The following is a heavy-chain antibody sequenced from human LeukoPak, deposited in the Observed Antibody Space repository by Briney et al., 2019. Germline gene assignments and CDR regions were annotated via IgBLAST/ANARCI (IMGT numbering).Heavy chain of an antibody. CDR3: ARDWNYDILTGYPNDAFDI. CDR1: GFTFSFYA. CDR2: ISSSGSTI. J-gene: IGHJ3*02. D-gene: IGHD3-9*01. V-gene: IGHV3-21*04. Sequence: GGSLRLSCAASGFTFSFYAMNWVRQAPGKGLEWVSAISSSGSTIYYADSVKGRFTISRDNAKNSLYLQMNSLRAEDTAVYYCARDWNYDILTGYPNDAFDIWGQGTMVTVS.